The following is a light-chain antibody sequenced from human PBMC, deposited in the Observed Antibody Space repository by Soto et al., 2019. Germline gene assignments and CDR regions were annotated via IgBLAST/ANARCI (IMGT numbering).Light chain of an antibody. CDR2: GAS. V-gene: IGKV3-15*01. Sequence: EIVMTQSPATLSVSPGERATLSCGASQSVSTNLAWYQQKPGQAPRLLIYGASIGATDIPARFSGSGSGTEFNLNISRLQSEDFEFYYCQQYNIWPLTFGGGTKVDIK. CDR1: QSVSTN. CDR3: QQYNIWPLT. J-gene: IGKJ4*01.